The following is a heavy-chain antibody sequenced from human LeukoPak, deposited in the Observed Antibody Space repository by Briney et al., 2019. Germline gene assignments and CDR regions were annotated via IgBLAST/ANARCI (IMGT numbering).Heavy chain of an antibody. V-gene: IGHV1-8*01. CDR2: MNPNSGNT. Sequence: ASVKVSCKASGYTFTSYDINWVRQATGQGLEWMGWMNPNSGNTGYAQKFQGRVTMTRNTSISTAYMELSSLRSEDTAVYYCARANRKRSYSSSWCWFDPWGQGTLVTVSS. CDR1: GYTFTSYD. CDR3: ARANRKRSYSSSWCWFDP. J-gene: IGHJ5*02. D-gene: IGHD6-13*01.